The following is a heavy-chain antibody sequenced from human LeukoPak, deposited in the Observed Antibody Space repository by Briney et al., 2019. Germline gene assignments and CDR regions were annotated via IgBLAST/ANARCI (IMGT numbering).Heavy chain of an antibody. CDR3: ASWGYSGYDSH. J-gene: IGHJ4*02. CDR1: GFTFSSYA. CDR2: ISGSGVST. Sequence: PGGSLRLSCAASGFTFSSYAMSWVRQAPGKGLEWVSAISGSGVSTYYADSVKGRFTISRDNSKNTLYLQMNSLRAEDTAVYYCASWGYSGYDSHWGQGTLVTVSS. D-gene: IGHD5-12*01. V-gene: IGHV3-23*01.